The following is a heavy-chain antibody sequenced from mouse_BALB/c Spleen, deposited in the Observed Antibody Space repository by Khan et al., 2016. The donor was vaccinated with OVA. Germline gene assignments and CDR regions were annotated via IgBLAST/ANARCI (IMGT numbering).Heavy chain of an antibody. CDR3: ARDAGRY. CDR2: INPKNGDT. V-gene: IGHV1-18*01. CDR1: GYTFPEFT. D-gene: IGHD3-3*01. Sequence: EVQLQQSGPELVKPGASVKISCKTSGYTFPEFTVPWVKQSLGKSLDWIGVINPKNGDTAYNQKFKGKATLTVDKSSSTAYMEFRSLTSEDSAVYYCARDAGRYWGQGTSVTVAS. J-gene: IGHJ4*01.